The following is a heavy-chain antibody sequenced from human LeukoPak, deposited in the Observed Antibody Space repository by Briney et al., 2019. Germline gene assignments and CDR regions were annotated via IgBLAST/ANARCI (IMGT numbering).Heavy chain of an antibody. J-gene: IGHJ3*02. Sequence: GGSLGLSCAASGFTVSSNYMNWVRQAPGKGLEWVSSISSSSSYIYYADSVKGRFTISRDNAKNSLYLQMNSLRAEDTAVYYCARDMIVETDVAFDIWGQGTMVTVSS. V-gene: IGHV3-21*01. D-gene: IGHD3-22*01. CDR1: GFTVSSNY. CDR2: ISSSSSYI. CDR3: ARDMIVETDVAFDI.